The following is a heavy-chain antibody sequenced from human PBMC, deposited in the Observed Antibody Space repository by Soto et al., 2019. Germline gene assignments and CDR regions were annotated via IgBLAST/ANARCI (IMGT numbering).Heavy chain of an antibody. CDR2: INPSGGST. V-gene: IGHV1-46*01. Sequence: GASVKVSWKASGYTFTSYYMHWVRQAPGQGLEWMGIINPSGGSTSYAQKFQGRVTMTRDTSTSTAYMELRSLRSDDTAVYYCARLEYYDFLSGYYTGTSYGMDVWAQRTTVTVSS. CDR1: GYTFTSYY. J-gene: IGHJ6*02. CDR3: ARLEYYDFLSGYYTGTSYGMDV. D-gene: IGHD3-3*01.